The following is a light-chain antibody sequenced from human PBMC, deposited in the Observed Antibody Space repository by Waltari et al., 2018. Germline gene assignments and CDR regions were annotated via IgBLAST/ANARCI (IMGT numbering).Light chain of an antibody. CDR2: WAS. Sequence: DIVMTQSPESLAVSLGEWATINCKSSESVLYSSNNKNHLAWYQQKPGQPPKLLLYWASTRKSGVPDRFSGSGSETDFTLTVTSLQAEDAAVYYCQQYYSTLLTFGGGTRVEI. CDR3: QQYYSTLLT. CDR1: ESVLYSSNNKNH. V-gene: IGKV4-1*01. J-gene: IGKJ4*01.